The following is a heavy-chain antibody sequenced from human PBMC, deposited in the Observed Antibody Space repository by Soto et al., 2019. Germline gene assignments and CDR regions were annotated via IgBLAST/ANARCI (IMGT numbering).Heavy chain of an antibody. CDR2: IWNDGSHK. V-gene: IGHV3-33*01. J-gene: IGHJ3*02. Sequence: QVQLVESGGGVVQPGRSLRLSCEASGFTLISHGMHWVRQAPGKGLEWVAVIWNDGSHKYYPDSVKGRFTISRDDSKNTLYLQMDSLRVEDTAFYYCARSAYGDYEGHDAFDIWRQGTLVTVSS. D-gene: IGHD4-17*01. CDR3: ARSAYGDYEGHDAFDI. CDR1: GFTLISHG.